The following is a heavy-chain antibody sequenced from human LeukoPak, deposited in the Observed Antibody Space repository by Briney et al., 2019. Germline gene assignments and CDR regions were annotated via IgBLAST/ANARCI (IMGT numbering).Heavy chain of an antibody. CDR2: IYYSGST. J-gene: IGHJ4*02. CDR3: ARAIKIRGVIPYYFDY. CDR1: GFTFSSYA. D-gene: IGHD3-10*01. Sequence: LRLSCAASGFTFSSYAMSWVRQHPGKGLEWIGYIYYSGSTYYNPSPKSRVTISVDTSKSQFSLKLSSVTAADTAVYYCARAIKIRGVIPYYFDYWGQGTLVTVSS. V-gene: IGHV4-31*02.